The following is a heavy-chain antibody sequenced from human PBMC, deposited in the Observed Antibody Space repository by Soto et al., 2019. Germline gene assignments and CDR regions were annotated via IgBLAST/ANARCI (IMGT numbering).Heavy chain of an antibody. CDR3: ARDGYSGYGFAYFDY. CDR2: IYYSGST. CDR1: GGSISSYY. Sequence: SETLSLTCTVSGGSISSYYWSWIRQPPGKGLEWIGYIYYSGSTNYNPSLKSRVTISVDTSKNQFSLKLSSVTAADTAVYYCARDGYSGYGFAYFDYWGQGTLVTVSS. D-gene: IGHD5-12*01. J-gene: IGHJ4*02. V-gene: IGHV4-59*01.